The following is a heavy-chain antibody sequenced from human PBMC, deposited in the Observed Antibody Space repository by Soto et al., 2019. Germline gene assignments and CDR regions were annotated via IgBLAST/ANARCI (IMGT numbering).Heavy chain of an antibody. V-gene: IGHV1-18*04. Sequence: EASVKVSCKASGYTFTSYGISWVRQAPGQGLEWMGWISAYNGNTNYAQKLQGRVTMTTDTSTSTAYMELRSLRSDDTAVYYCARDLRRITIFGVVIKREYYYGMDVWGQGTTVTVSS. CDR1: GYTFTSYG. CDR2: ISAYNGNT. D-gene: IGHD3-3*01. J-gene: IGHJ6*02. CDR3: ARDLRRITIFGVVIKREYYYGMDV.